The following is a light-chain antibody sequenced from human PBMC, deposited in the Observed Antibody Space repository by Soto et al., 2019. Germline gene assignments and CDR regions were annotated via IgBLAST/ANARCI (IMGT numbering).Light chain of an antibody. V-gene: IGLV2-8*01. J-gene: IGLJ2*01. CDR1: SSDIGSYFY. CDR3: SIFAGSNNLK. CDR2: EIN. Sequence: QSALTQPPSASGSPGQSVTISCTGTSSDIGSYFYVSWYQQHPGKVPKLIIYEINKRPSGVPDRFSGCKSGNTASLTVSEHQADDEADYYCSIFAGSNNLKFGGGTKLTVL.